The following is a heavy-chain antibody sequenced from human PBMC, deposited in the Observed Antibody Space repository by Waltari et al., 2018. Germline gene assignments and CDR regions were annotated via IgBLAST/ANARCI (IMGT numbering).Heavy chain of an antibody. CDR1: GFSLSTSGVG. Sequence: QITLKESGPTLVKPTQTLTLTCTFSGFSLSTSGVGVGWIRQPPGKALEWLALIYWDDAKRYSLSRKLRHTITKDTSKTQAVLTMTNMDPVDTATYYCAQHDTPARITIFGVDGNAFDIWGQGTMVTVS. CDR2: IYWDDAK. D-gene: IGHD3-3*01. J-gene: IGHJ3*02. V-gene: IGHV2-5*02. CDR3: AQHDTPARITIFGVDGNAFDI.